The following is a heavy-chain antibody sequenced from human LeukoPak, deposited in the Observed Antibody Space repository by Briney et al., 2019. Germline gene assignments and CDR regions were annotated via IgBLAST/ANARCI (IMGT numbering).Heavy chain of an antibody. CDR1: GFGFSTYA. J-gene: IGHJ4*02. CDR3: AKSAPVSRSHFDY. CDR2: LSGSGGTT. Sequence: PGGSLRLSCAASGFGFSTYAMGWVRQAPGKGLEWVSGLSGSGGTTYYADSVKGRFTIFRDNSKNTLFLQMNSLRAADTAVYYCAKSAPVSRSHFDYWGQGTLVTVSS. V-gene: IGHV3-23*01.